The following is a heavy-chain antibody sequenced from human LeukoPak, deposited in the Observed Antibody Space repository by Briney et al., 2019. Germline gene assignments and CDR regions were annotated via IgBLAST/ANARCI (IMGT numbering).Heavy chain of an antibody. CDR3: ARDQTTRTSGSYYYWFDP. CDR2: ISYDGSNK. CDR1: GFTFSSYG. D-gene: IGHD1-26*01. J-gene: IGHJ5*02. Sequence: HPGGSLRLSCAASGFTFSSYGMHWVRQAPGKGLEWVAVISYDGSNKYYADSVKGRFTISRDNSKNTLYLQMNSLRAEDTAVYYCARDQTTRTSGSYYYWFDPWGQGTLVTVSS. V-gene: IGHV3-30*03.